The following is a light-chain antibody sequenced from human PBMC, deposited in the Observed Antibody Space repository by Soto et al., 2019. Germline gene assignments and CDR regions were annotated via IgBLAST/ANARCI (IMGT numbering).Light chain of an antibody. J-gene: IGLJ2*01. V-gene: IGLV2-8*01. CDR3: SSYAGSNNLL. Sequence: QSALTQPPSASGSPGQSVVISCTGTNSDIGNYNFVSWYQQHPGKAPKLMIYEVNKRPSGVPDRFSGSKSGNTASLTVSGLQPEDEADYYCSSYAGSNNLLFGGGTKLTVL. CDR1: NSDIGNYNF. CDR2: EVN.